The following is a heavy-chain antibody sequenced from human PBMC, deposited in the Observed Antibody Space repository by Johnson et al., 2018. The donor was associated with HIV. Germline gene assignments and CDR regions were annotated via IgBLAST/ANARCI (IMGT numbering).Heavy chain of an antibody. J-gene: IGHJ3*02. V-gene: IGHV3-64*01. CDR2: ISNNGGST. CDR3: ARRFYDSSGAGFDI. Sequence: VQLVESGGGLVQPGGSLRLSCAASGFTFSTYAIHWVRQAPGKGLEYVSDISNNGGSTYYANSVKGRFTISRDNSKNTLYLQMGSLRAEDMAVYYCARRFYDSSGAGFDIWGQGTMVTVSS. CDR1: GFTFSTYA. D-gene: IGHD3-22*01.